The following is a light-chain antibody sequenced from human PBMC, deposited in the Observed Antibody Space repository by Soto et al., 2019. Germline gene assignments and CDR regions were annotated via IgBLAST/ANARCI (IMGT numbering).Light chain of an antibody. Sequence: EIVLTQSPGTLSLSPGERATLSCRASQSVSSSYLAWYQQKPGQAPRRLIYGASSRATGIPDRFSGSGSGTDFTLTISRLEPEDFAVYYCQQYGSSRITFGPGTKVDIK. CDR1: QSVSSSY. V-gene: IGKV3-20*01. CDR3: QQYGSSRIT. J-gene: IGKJ3*01. CDR2: GAS.